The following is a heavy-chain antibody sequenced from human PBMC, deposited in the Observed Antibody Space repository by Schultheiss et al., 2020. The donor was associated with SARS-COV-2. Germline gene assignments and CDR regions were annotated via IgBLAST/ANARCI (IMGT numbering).Heavy chain of an antibody. V-gene: IGHV1-8*02. Sequence: ASVKVSCKASGYTFTGYYMHWVRQAPGQGLEWMGWMNPNSGNTGYAQKFQGRVTMTRNTSISTAYMELSSLRSEDTAVYYCARAYCSSTSSGCWFDPWGQGTLVTVSS. CDR1: GYTFTGYY. CDR3: ARAYCSSTSSGCWFDP. J-gene: IGHJ5*02. CDR2: MNPNSGNT. D-gene: IGHD2-2*01.